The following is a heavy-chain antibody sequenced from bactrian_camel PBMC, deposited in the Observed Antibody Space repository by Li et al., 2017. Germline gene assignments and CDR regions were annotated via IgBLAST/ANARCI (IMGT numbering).Heavy chain of an antibody. CDR3: ALGRKTLRSQDGKMMLDFDY. J-gene: IGHJ6*01. Sequence: VQLVESGGGSVQVGGSLRLSCVASRSSHDIHSGYCMGWFRQVPGKEREGVAALDSDGTTSVADSLQGRVTISLSDTKDVLNLRMFSLEPEDTAIYTCALGRKTLRSQDGKMMLDFDYYGLGTQVTVS. CDR2: LDSDGTT. D-gene: IGHD1*01. CDR1: RSSHDIHSGYC. V-gene: IGHV3S26*01.